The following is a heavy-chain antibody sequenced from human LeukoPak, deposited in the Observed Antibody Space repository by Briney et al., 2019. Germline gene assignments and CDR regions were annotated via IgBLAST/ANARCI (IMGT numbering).Heavy chain of an antibody. CDR3: ARVFSDDSSGSY. J-gene: IGHJ4*02. D-gene: IGHD3-22*01. CDR1: GFTFSSYA. CDR2: IYSGGST. V-gene: IGHV3-66*01. Sequence: GGSLRLSCAASGFTFSSYAMNWVRQAPGKGLEWVSVIYSGGSTYYADSVKGRFTISRDNSKNTLYLQMNSLRAEDTAVYYCARVFSDDSSGSYWGQGTLVTVSS.